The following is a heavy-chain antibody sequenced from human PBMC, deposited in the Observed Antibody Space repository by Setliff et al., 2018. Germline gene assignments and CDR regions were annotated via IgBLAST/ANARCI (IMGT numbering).Heavy chain of an antibody. Sequence: SVKVSCKASGFTFTSSAVQWVRQARGQRLEWIGWIVVANGDTNYAQKFQGRVTLTTDTSTSTAYMELRSLTSDDSAFYYWARAPPVELVTIRTNSWFTYRGQGTLVTVSS. D-gene: IGHD5-18*01. J-gene: IGHJ4*02. CDR3: ARAPPVELVTIRTNSWFTY. CDR2: IVVANGDT. CDR1: GFTFTSSA. V-gene: IGHV1-58*01.